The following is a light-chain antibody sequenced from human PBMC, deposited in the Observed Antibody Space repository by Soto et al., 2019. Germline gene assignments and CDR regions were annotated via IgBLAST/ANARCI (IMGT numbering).Light chain of an antibody. CDR3: QQYNSWWT. Sequence: DIQMTQSPSTLSASVGDRVTITCRASQSISNWLAWYQQKPGKAPKLLIYKASSLESGVPSRFSGSGSGTEFTLTISSLQPDDFATYYCQQYNSWWTFGQGTKLEIK. CDR1: QSISNW. V-gene: IGKV1-5*03. J-gene: IGKJ2*02. CDR2: KAS.